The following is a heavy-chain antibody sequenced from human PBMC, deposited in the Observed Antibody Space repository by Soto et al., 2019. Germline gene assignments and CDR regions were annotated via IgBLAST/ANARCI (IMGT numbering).Heavy chain of an antibody. CDR1: GYTFTGYY. V-gene: IGHV1-2*04. D-gene: IGHD3-3*01. J-gene: IGHJ6*02. CDR3: ARGNSPYYDFWDHRQDRIYYYYYGMDV. Sequence: GASGKVSCKASGYTFTGYYMHWVRQAPGQGLEWMGWINPNSGGTNYAQKFQGWVTMTRDTSISTAYMELSRLRSDDTAVYYCARGNSPYYDFWDHRQDRIYYYYYGMDVWGQGTTVNVSS. CDR2: INPNSGGT.